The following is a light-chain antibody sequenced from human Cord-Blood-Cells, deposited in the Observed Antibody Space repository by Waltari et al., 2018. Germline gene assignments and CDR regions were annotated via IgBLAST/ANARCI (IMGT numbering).Light chain of an antibody. Sequence: QSVLTQPPSVSEAPRQRVTISCPGSSSNIGHNAVNWYQQLPGKAPKLLIYYDDLLPSGVSDRFSGSKSGTSASLAMSGLQSEDEADYYCAAWDDSLNGPVFGGGTKLTVL. V-gene: IGLV1-36*01. CDR2: YDD. CDR1: SSNIGHNA. CDR3: AAWDDSLNGPV. J-gene: IGLJ2*01.